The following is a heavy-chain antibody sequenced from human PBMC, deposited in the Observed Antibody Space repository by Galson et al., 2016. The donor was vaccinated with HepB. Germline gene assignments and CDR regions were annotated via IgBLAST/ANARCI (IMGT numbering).Heavy chain of an antibody. V-gene: IGHV2-70*01. CDR1: GFSLSTTGMC. D-gene: IGHD3-10*01. Sequence: PALVKPTQTLTLTCTFSGFSLSTTGMCVSWIRQPPGTALEWLALIDWDDDKYYSTSLKSRLTISKDTSKNQVVLTMTNGDPVDTATYYCARIKGMVRGVWDAFDIRGQGTMVTVSS. J-gene: IGHJ3*02. CDR2: IDWDDDK. CDR3: ARIKGMVRGVWDAFDI.